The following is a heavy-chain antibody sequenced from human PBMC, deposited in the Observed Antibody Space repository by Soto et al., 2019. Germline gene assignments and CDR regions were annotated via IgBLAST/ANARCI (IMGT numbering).Heavy chain of an antibody. CDR1: GFTFSSYA. J-gene: IGHJ4*02. V-gene: IGHV3-23*01. D-gene: IGHD6-6*01. CDR2: ISGSGGST. Sequence: DVQLLESGGALVQPGGSLRLSCAASGFTFSSYAMTWVRQAPGKGLEWVSAISGSGGSTYYADSVKGRFTISRDNSKNTLYLQMNSLRAEDTAVYYCATAGYSSSEHFDYWGQGTLVTVSS. CDR3: ATAGYSSSEHFDY.